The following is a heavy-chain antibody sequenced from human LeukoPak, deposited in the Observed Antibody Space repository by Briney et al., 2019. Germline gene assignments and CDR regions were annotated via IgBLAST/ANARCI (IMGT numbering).Heavy chain of an antibody. CDR1: GVSFRAHY. CDR2: TNPGGQT. J-gene: IGHJ4*02. Sequence: PSESLSLTCAVHGVSFRAHYWSWIRQSPGKGLEWIGETNPGGQTNYNPSLKSRVTISVVPSENRFSLRLTSVTAADTAVYFCARIRCGHSDEICYNYWGRGTLVTVSS. D-gene: IGHD2-2*02. CDR3: ARIRCGHSDEICYNY. V-gene: IGHV4-34*01.